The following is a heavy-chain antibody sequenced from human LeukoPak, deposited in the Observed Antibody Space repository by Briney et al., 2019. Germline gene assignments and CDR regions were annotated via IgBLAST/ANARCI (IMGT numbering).Heavy chain of an antibody. D-gene: IGHD6-19*01. Sequence: GGSLRLSCAASGFTFSSYAMYWVRQAPGKGLEWVAVISYDGSDKFYADSVKGRFTISRDSSKNTLYLQMNSLRAEDTAVYYCARAPEWLGDAFDIWGQGTMVTVSS. CDR2: ISYDGSDK. V-gene: IGHV3-30*04. CDR1: GFTFSSYA. CDR3: ARAPEWLGDAFDI. J-gene: IGHJ3*02.